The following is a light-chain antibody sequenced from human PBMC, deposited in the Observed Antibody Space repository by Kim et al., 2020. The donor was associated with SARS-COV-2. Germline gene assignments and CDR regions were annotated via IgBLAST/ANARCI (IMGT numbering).Light chain of an antibody. CDR1: QDIKKY. V-gene: IGKV1-33*01. Sequence: SASVGDRVTITCQASQDIKKYLNWYQQKPGKAPKLLILDASTLKTGVPSRFSGRGSGTDFTLIISSLQPEDTATYFCQKYDDLPWTFGQGTKLEI. J-gene: IGKJ1*01. CDR3: QKYDDLPWT. CDR2: DAS.